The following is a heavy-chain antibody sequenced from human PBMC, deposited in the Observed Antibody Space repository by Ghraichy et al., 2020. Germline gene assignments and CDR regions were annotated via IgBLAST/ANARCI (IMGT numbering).Heavy chain of an antibody. CDR2: INTDGSST. Sequence: GGSLRLSCVASGFTFSNYWMNWVRQAPGKGLVWVAFINTDGSSTNSADSVKGRFTISRDNAKYTLYLQMNSLRAEDKAFYYCTRDAVSEFDCWGQGTLVTVSS. D-gene: IGHD4-23*01. CDR3: TRDAVSEFDC. CDR1: GFTFSNYW. J-gene: IGHJ4*02. V-gene: IGHV3-74*01.